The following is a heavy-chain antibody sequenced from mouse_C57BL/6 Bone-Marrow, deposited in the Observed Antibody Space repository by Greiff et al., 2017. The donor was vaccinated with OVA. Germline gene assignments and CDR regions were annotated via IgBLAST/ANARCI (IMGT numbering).Heavy chain of an antibody. CDR2: ISDGGSYT. D-gene: IGHD1-1*02. J-gene: IGHJ4*01. CDR1: GFTFSSYA. V-gene: IGHV5-4*01. CDR3: AGDGIDYGAMDY. Sequence: EVMLVESGGGLVKPGGSLKLSCAASGFTFSSYAMSWVRQTPEKRLEWVATISDGGSYTYYPDNVKGRFTISRDNAKNNRYLQMSHLKSEDTAMYYCAGDGIDYGAMDYWGQGTSVTVSS.